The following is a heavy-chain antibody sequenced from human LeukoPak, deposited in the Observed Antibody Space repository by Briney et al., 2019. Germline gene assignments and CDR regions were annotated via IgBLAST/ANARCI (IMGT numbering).Heavy chain of an antibody. CDR2: ISSSGSTI. D-gene: IGHD3-22*01. CDR3: ARALPGYYDSRGRYYYMDV. V-gene: IGHV3-11*01. CDR1: GFTFSDYY. J-gene: IGHJ6*03. Sequence: KPGGSLRLSCAASGFTFSDYYMSWIRQAPGKGLEWVSYISSSGSTIYYADSVKGRFTISRDNAKNSLYLQMNSLRAEDTAVYYCARALPGYYDSRGRYYYMDVWGRGTTVTVSS.